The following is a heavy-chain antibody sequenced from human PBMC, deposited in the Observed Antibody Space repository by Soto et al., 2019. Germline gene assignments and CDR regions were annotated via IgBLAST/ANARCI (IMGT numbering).Heavy chain of an antibody. J-gene: IGHJ4*02. Sequence: PGGSLRLSCAASGFTFSSYWMHWVRQAPGKGLVWVSRINSDGSSTSYADSVKGRFTISRDNAKNTLYLQMNSLRAEDTAVYYCARGSGYRSEYYFDYWGQGTLVTVSS. D-gene: IGHD5-12*01. V-gene: IGHV3-74*01. CDR1: GFTFSSYW. CDR2: INSDGSST. CDR3: ARGSGYRSEYYFDY.